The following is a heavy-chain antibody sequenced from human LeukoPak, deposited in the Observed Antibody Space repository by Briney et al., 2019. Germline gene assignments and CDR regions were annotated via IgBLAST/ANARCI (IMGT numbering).Heavy chain of an antibody. CDR2: ISAYNGNT. J-gene: IGHJ6*02. CDR1: GYTFTSYG. CDR3: ARSRSGSYRRYYYGMDV. D-gene: IGHD3-10*01. V-gene: IGHV1-18*01. Sequence: GASVKVSCKASGYTFTSYGISWVRQAPGQGLEWMGWISAYNGNTNYAQKLQGRVTMTTDTSTSTVYMELSSLRSEDTAVYYCARSRSGSYRRYYYGMDVWGQGTTVTVSS.